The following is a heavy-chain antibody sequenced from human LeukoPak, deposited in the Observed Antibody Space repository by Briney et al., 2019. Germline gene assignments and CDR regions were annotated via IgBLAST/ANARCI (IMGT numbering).Heavy chain of an antibody. CDR3: ARGDRITSCSDY. CDR1: GYTFTSYD. J-gene: IGHJ4*02. Sequence: ALVKVSCKASGYTFTSYDINWVRQATGQGLEWMGWMNPSSGNTGYAQKFQGRVTITRNTSISTAYMELSSLRSEDTAVYYCARGDRITSCSDYWAQGTLVTVSS. D-gene: IGHD2-2*01. CDR2: MNPSSGNT. V-gene: IGHV1-8*03.